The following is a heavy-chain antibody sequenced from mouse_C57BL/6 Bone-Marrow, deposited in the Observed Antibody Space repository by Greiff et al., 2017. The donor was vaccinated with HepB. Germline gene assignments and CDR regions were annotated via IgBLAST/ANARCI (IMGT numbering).Heavy chain of an antibody. Sequence: QVQLKQSGAELARPGASVKLSCKASGYTFTSYGISWVKQRTGQGLEWIGEIYPRSGNTYYNEKFKGKATLTADKSSSTAYMEHRSLTSEDSAVYFCARSPIYYDYDGYWGQGTTLTVSS. D-gene: IGHD2-4*01. CDR3: ARSPIYYDYDGY. CDR2: IYPRSGNT. V-gene: IGHV1-81*01. J-gene: IGHJ2*01. CDR1: GYTFTSYG.